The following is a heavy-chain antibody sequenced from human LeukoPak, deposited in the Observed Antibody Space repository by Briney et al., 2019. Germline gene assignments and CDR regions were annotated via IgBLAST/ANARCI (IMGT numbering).Heavy chain of an antibody. J-gene: IGHJ6*03. CDR2: IIPIFGTA. Sequence: SVKVSCKASGGIFSSHAISWVRQAPGQGLEWMGGIIPIFGTANYAQKFQGRVTITADESTSTAYMELSSLRSEDTAVYYCARSGSGSYSDYYYYMDVWGKGTTVTVSS. CDR3: ARSGSGSYSDYYYYMDV. D-gene: IGHD1-26*01. CDR1: GGIFSSHA. V-gene: IGHV1-69*13.